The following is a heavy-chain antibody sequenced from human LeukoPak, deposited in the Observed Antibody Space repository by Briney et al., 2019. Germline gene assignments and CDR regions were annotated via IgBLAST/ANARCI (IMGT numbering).Heavy chain of an antibody. CDR3: ARDGYSSGWYYD. CDR1: GGSISSSSYY. CDR2: IYYSGSA. V-gene: IGHV4-39*07. J-gene: IGHJ4*02. D-gene: IGHD6-19*01. Sequence: SETLSLTCTVSGGSISSSSYYWGWICQPPGKGLEWIGSIYYSGSAYYNPSLKSRVTISVDTSKNQFSLKLSSVTAADTAVYYCARDGYSSGWYYDWGQGTLVTVSS.